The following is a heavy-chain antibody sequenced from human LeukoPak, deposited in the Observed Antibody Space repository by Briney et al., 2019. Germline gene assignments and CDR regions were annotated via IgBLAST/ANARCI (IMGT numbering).Heavy chain of an antibody. CDR2: ISGCGGST. Sequence: GGSLRLSCAASGFTFSSYAMSWVRQAPGKGLEWVPAISGCGGSTYYADSVKGRFTISRDNSKNTLYLQMNSLRAEDTAVYYCAKSVTMVRGVITPPPYYYYGMDVWGQGTTVTVSS. CDR1: GFTFSSYA. D-gene: IGHD3-10*01. J-gene: IGHJ6*02. V-gene: IGHV3-23*01. CDR3: AKSVTMVRGVITPPPYYYYGMDV.